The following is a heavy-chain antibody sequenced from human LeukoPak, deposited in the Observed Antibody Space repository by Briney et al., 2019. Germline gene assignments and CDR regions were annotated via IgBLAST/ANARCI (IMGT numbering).Heavy chain of an antibody. Sequence: PGGSLRLSCAASGFTFSSYEMNWVRQAPGKGLEWVSYISSSGSTIYYADSVKGRFTISRDNAKNSLYLQMNSLRAEDTAVYYCARRPYSSGWETSESFDYWGQGTLVTVSS. V-gene: IGHV3-48*03. CDR2: ISSSGSTI. J-gene: IGHJ4*02. D-gene: IGHD6-19*01. CDR1: GFTFSSYE. CDR3: ARRPYSSGWETSESFDY.